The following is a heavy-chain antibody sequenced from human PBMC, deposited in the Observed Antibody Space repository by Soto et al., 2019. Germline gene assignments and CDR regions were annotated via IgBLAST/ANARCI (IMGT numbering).Heavy chain of an antibody. CDR1: GFTFSNAW. CDR3: ARGHRSSGKIFDS. D-gene: IGHD3-22*01. Sequence: EVQLVESGGGLVKPGGSVRLSCAASGFTFSNAWMSWVRQAPGKGLEWVGRIKSKSAGGTTEYDAPVKDRFTISRDDSKNTLYLQMNSLTIEDTAVYYCARGHRSSGKIFDSWGQGTLVTVSS. CDR2: IKSKSAGGTT. V-gene: IGHV3-15*01. J-gene: IGHJ4*02.